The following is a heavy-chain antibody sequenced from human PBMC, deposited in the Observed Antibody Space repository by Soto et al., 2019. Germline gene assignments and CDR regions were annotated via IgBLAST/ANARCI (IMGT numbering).Heavy chain of an antibody. J-gene: IGHJ4*02. CDR1: GYDFNTNW. CDR3: PRLPRECNKTSCYYAEY. Sequence: GESLKISCRGSGYDFNTNWFGWVRQLPGRGLEWVGIMYPGDSDTRLVPSLQGHVTLSAGVTVSTAFLQGRSLKTSDSGMYFCPRLPRECNKTSCYYAEYGGQGSSVTVSS. V-gene: IGHV5-51*01. D-gene: IGHD3-22*01. CDR2: MYPGDSDT.